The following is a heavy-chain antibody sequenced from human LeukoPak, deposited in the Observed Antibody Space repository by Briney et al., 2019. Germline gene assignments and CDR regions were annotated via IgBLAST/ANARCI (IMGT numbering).Heavy chain of an antibody. CDR2: IRYDGSNK. V-gene: IGHV3-30*02. J-gene: IGHJ4*02. CDR1: GFTFSDYG. CDR3: ANGKNIVGATSDY. Sequence: PGGSLRLSCAASGFTFSDYGMNWVRQAPGKGLEWVAFIRYDGSNKYYADSVKGRFTISRDNSKNTLYLQMNSLRAEDTAVYYCANGKNIVGATSDYWGQGTLVTVSS. D-gene: IGHD1-26*01.